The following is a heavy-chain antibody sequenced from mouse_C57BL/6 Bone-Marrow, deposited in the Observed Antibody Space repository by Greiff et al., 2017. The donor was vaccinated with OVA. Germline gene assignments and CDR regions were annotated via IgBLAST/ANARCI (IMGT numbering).Heavy chain of an antibody. Sequence: EVQLQQSGPELVKPGASVKIPCKASGYTFTAYNMDWVKQSHGKSLEWIGDINPNNGGTIYKQKFKGKATLTVDNSSSTAYMQLRSLTSEDTAVYYCAVKALGTTQFAYWGQGTLVTVSA. CDR2: INPNNGGT. CDR1: GYTFTAYN. V-gene: IGHV1-18*01. CDR3: AVKALGTTQFAY. J-gene: IGHJ3*01. D-gene: IGHD5-5*01.